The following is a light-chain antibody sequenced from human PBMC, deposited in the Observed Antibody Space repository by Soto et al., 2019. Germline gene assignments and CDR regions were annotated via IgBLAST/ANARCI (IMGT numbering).Light chain of an antibody. J-gene: IGKJ2*01. CDR2: AAS. Sequence: DIQMTQSPSSLSASIGDRVTITCRASQSISVYLNWYQQKPGKAPKSLIYAASSLHSGVPSRFSGSGSGTDFTLTISSLQPEDFATYYCQQSYSLPTFGQGTKLGIK. CDR3: QQSYSLPT. V-gene: IGKV1-39*01. CDR1: QSISVY.